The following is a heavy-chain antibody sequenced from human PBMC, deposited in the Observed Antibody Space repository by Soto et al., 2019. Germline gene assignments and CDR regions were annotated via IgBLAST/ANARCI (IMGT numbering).Heavy chain of an antibody. CDR1: GGSISSYY. D-gene: IGHD3-16*01. V-gene: IGHV4-59*08. Sequence: SETLSLTCTVSGGSISSYYWSWIRQPPGKGLEWIGYIYYSGSTNYNPSLKSRVTISVDTSKNQFSLKLSSVTAADTAVYYCARHNYDYIWGSYLWQRGEGDSSYSTDVWGTGPTVTLSS. CDR3: ARHNYDYIWGSYLWQRGEGDSSYSTDV. CDR2: IYYSGST. J-gene: IGHJ6*03.